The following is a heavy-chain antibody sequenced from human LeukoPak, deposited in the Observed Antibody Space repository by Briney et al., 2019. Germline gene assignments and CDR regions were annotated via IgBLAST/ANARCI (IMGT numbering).Heavy chain of an antibody. CDR3: ARDRYYYGSGSQEDY. V-gene: IGHV4-34*01. CDR1: GGSFSGYY. J-gene: IGHJ4*02. CDR2: INHSGST. Sequence: SETLSLTCAVYGGSFSGYYWSWIRQPPGKGLEWIGEINHSGSTNYNPSLKSRVTISVDTSKNQFSLKLSSVTAADTAVYYCARDRYYYGSGSQEDYWGQGTLVTVSS. D-gene: IGHD3-10*01.